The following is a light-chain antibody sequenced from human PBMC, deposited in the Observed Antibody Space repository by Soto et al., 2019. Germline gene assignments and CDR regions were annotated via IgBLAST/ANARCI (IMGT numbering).Light chain of an antibody. CDR3: QQYNNYPWT. CDR2: KAS. J-gene: IGKJ1*01. Sequence: DIQMTQSPSTLSASVGDRVTITCRASQSIRSWLAWYQQKPGKAPKLLIYKASSLESGVPARFSGSGSGTEFTLTISSLQPDDFATYYCQQYNNYPWTFGHGTKVDI. CDR1: QSIRSW. V-gene: IGKV1-5*03.